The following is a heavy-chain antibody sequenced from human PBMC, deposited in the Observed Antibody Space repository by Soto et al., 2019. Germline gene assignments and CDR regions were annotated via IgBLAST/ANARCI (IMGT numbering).Heavy chain of an antibody. CDR3: ARDTDYSSSWFY. Sequence: SETLSLTCTVSGGSISSYYWSWIRQPPGKGLEWIGYIYYSGSTNYNPSLKSRVTISVDTSRNQFSLKLSSLRSEDTAVYYCARDTDYSSSWFYWGQGTLVTVSS. D-gene: IGHD6-13*01. CDR2: IYYSGST. J-gene: IGHJ4*02. CDR1: GGSISSYY. V-gene: IGHV4-59*01.